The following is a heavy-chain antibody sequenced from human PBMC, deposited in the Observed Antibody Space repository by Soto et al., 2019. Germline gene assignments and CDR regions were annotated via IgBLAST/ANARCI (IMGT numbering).Heavy chain of an antibody. CDR2: IYYSGST. Sequence: QVQLQESGPGLVKPSQTLSLTCTVSVGSISSGGYYWSWIRQHPGKGLEWIGYIYYSGSTYYNPSLKSRVTISVDTSKNHFSLKLSSVTAADTAVYYCARDDGEYYSGMDVWGQGTTVTASS. V-gene: IGHV4-31*03. J-gene: IGHJ6*02. D-gene: IGHD7-27*01. CDR1: VGSISSGGYY. CDR3: ARDDGEYYSGMDV.